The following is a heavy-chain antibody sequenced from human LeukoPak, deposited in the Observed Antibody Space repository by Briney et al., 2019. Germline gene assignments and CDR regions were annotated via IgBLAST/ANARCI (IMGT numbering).Heavy chain of an antibody. CDR2: ISSSGSTI. CDR3: AKDILWELQYYFDY. Sequence: GGSLRLSCAASGFTFSSYEMNWVRQAPGKGLEWVSYISSSGSTIYYADSVKGRFTISRDNAKNSLYLQMNSLRAEDTALYYCAKDILWELQYYFDYWGQGTLVTVSS. V-gene: IGHV3-48*03. CDR1: GFTFSSYE. D-gene: IGHD1-26*01. J-gene: IGHJ4*02.